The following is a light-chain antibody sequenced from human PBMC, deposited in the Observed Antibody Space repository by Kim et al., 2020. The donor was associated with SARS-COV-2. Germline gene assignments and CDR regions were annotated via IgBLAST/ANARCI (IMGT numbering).Light chain of an antibody. J-gene: IGKJ4*01. Sequence: LTQGERATLSCRASQSVSIYLAWYQQKSGQAPRVLIYDASNRATGIPARFSGSGSGTDFTLTIHSLEAEDFAVYYCQQRSNWPLTFGGGTKVDIK. CDR2: DAS. CDR3: QQRSNWPLT. CDR1: QSVSIY. V-gene: IGKV3-11*01.